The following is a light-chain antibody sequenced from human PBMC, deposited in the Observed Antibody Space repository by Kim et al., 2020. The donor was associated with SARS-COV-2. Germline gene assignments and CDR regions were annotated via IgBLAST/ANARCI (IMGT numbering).Light chain of an antibody. J-gene: IGLJ2*01. Sequence: PGQSITISCTGTSSDVGGYNYVSWYQQHPGKAPKLMIYDVSNRPSGVSNRFSGSKSGNTASLTISGLQAEDEADYCCSSYTSSSLVFGGGTQLTVL. V-gene: IGLV2-14*03. CDR3: SSYTSSSLV. CDR2: DVS. CDR1: SSDVGGYNY.